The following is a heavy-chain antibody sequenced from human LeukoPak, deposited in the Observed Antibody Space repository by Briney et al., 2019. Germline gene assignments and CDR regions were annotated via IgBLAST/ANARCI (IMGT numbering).Heavy chain of an antibody. CDR1: GDSVSSGDYY. V-gene: IGHV4-61*10. Sequence: WETLSLTCTVSGDSVSSGDYYWTWIRQPAGKGLEWIGRIYNTGTTNYNPSLQSRVTISIDTSKNQFSLKLSSVTAADTAVYYCATFSPGVGGYLDYWGQGTLVTVSS. CDR3: ATFSPGVGGYLDY. CDR2: IYNTGTT. D-gene: IGHD2-15*01. J-gene: IGHJ4*02.